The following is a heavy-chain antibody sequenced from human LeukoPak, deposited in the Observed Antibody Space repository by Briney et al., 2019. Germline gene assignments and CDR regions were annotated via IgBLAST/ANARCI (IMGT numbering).Heavy chain of an antibody. D-gene: IGHD2-15*01. CDR1: RFTFSSYA. CDR2: IRSTGDST. J-gene: IGHJ6*03. Sequence: GGSLRLSCAASRFTFSSYAITWVRQAPGKGLEWVSSIRSTGDSTFYADSVKGRFTISRDNSKNTVYLLMNSLRTEDTAVYYCGRSRRINASLYYYMDVWGKGTTVTVSS. V-gene: IGHV3-23*01. CDR3: GRSRRINASLYYYMDV.